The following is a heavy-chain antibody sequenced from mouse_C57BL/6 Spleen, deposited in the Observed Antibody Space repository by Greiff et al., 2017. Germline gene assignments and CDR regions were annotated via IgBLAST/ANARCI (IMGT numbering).Heavy chain of an antibody. Sequence: VQLQESGPELVKPGASVKISCKASGYTFTDYYINWVKQRPGQGLEWIGWIFPGSGSTYYNEKFKGKATLTVDKSSSTAYMLLSSLTSEDSAVYFCARSEEDGSSYWFAYWGQGTLVTVSA. CDR3: ARSEEDGSSYWFAY. CDR1: GYTFTDYY. CDR2: IFPGSGST. D-gene: IGHD1-1*01. V-gene: IGHV1-75*01. J-gene: IGHJ3*01.